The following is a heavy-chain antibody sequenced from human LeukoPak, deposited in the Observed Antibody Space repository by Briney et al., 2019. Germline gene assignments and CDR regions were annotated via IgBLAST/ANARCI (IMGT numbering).Heavy chain of an antibody. CDR1: GFTFSRYW. J-gene: IGHJ5*02. V-gene: IGHV3-74*01. CDR3: ARGLSASCFDT. Sequence: GGSVRLSCAASGFTFSRYWMHWVRHAPGKGLVWVSDVNSDGSDTKYADSVKGRFTISRDNAENTLYLQVNSLRAEDTAVYYCARGLSASCFDTWGQGTLVTVSS. CDR2: VNSDGSDT.